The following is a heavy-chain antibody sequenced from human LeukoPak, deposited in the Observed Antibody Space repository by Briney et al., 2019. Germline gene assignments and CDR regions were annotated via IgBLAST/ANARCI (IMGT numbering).Heavy chain of an antibody. Sequence: SETLSLTCTVSGGSISSYYWGWIRQPPGKGLEWIGYIYYSGSANYNPSLKSRVTISVDTSKNQFSLKLSSVTAADTAVYYCAGRGYSGYDYDFDYWGQGTLVTVSS. CDR2: IYYSGSA. D-gene: IGHD5-12*01. J-gene: IGHJ4*02. CDR3: AGRGYSGYDYDFDY. CDR1: GGSISSYY. V-gene: IGHV4-59*08.